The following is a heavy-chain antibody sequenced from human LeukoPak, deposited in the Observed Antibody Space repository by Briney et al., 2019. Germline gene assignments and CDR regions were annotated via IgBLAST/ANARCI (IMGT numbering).Heavy chain of an antibody. J-gene: IGHJ4*02. CDR3: ASTSYDSSGYIDY. CDR2: IIPIFGTA. Sequence: ASVKVSCKASGGTFSSYAISWVRQAPGQGLEWTGGIIPIFGTANYAQKFQGRVTITADESTSTAYMELSSLRSEDTAVYYCASTSYDSSGYIDYWGQGTLVTVSS. CDR1: GGTFSSYA. V-gene: IGHV1-69*01. D-gene: IGHD3-22*01.